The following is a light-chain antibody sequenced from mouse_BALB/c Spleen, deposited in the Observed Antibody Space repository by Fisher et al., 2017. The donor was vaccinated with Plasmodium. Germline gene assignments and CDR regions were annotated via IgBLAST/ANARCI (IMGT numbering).Light chain of an antibody. CDR2: YTS. V-gene: IGKV5-45*01. CDR1: QSISNH. Sequence: DIVITQTTVTLSVTPGDRVSLSCRASQSISNHLHWYQQRSHGSPRLLIKYTSQSISGIPSRFSGSGSGTDFTLSINSVETEDFGMYFCQQSNGWPLTFGAGTKLELK. CDR3: QQSNGWPLT. J-gene: IGKJ5*01.